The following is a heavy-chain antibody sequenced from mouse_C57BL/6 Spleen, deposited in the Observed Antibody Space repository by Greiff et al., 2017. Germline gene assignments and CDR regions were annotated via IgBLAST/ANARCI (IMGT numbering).Heavy chain of an antibody. Sequence: QVQLQQPGAELVMPGASVKLSCKASGYTFTSYWMHWVKQRPGQGLEWIGEIDPSDSYTNYNQKFKGKSTLTVDKPSSTAYMQLSSLTSEDSAVYYCVARYYYFDYWGQGTTLTVSS. D-gene: IGHD1-1*01. CDR3: VARYYYFDY. J-gene: IGHJ2*01. CDR2: IDPSDSYT. CDR1: GYTFTSYW. V-gene: IGHV1-69*01.